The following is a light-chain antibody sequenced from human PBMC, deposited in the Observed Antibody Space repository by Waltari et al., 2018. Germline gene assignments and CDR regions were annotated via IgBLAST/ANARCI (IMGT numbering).Light chain of an antibody. CDR3: QQYNRWPPGT. J-gene: IGKJ1*01. V-gene: IGKV3-15*01. Sequence: ETVVTQSPATLSVSPGERATLSCRTSPSIGFNLAWYQQKPGQAPRLLIYHASTRATGIPARVSGSGSETEFTFTISGLQSEDFAVYYCQQYNRWPPGTFGQGTKVEI. CDR1: PSIGFN. CDR2: HAS.